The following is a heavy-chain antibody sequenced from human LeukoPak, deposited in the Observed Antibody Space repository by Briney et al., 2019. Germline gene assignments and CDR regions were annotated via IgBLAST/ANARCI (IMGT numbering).Heavy chain of an antibody. CDR2: ISSSGSTI. D-gene: IGHD6-19*01. CDR1: GFTFSSYS. Sequence: GGSLRLSCAASGFTFSSYSMNWVRQAPGKGLEWVSYISSSGSTINYADSVKGRFTISRDNAKNSLYLQMNSLRAEDTAVYYCARDKLRVTVAGTDWFDPWGQGTLVTVSS. J-gene: IGHJ5*02. CDR3: ARDKLRVTVAGTDWFDP. V-gene: IGHV3-48*04.